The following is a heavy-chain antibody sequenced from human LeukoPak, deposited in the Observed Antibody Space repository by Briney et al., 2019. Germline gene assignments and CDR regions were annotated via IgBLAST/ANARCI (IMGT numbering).Heavy chain of an antibody. Sequence: GGSLRLSCAASGFTFSSYAMHWVRQAPGKGLEWVAVISYDGSNKYYADSVKGRFTISRGNSKNTLYLQMNSLRAEDTAVYYCARDYQSGRTRWLQSILDYWGQGTLVTVSS. V-gene: IGHV3-30*01. CDR1: GFTFSSYA. D-gene: IGHD5-24*01. CDR3: ARDYQSGRTRWLQSILDY. J-gene: IGHJ4*02. CDR2: ISYDGSNK.